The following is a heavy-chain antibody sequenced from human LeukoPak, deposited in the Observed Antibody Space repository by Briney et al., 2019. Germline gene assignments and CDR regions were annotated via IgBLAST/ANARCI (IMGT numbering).Heavy chain of an antibody. Sequence: ASVKVSCKASGYTFTGYYMHWVRQAPGQGLEWMGWINPNSGGTNYAQKFQGRVTMTRDTSISTAYMELSRLRSDDTAVYYCARDGDYDSWSGYRNDNWFDPWGQGTLVTVSS. CDR3: ARDGDYDSWSGYRNDNWFDP. CDR2: INPNSGGT. D-gene: IGHD3-3*01. CDR1: GYTFTGYY. V-gene: IGHV1-2*02. J-gene: IGHJ5*02.